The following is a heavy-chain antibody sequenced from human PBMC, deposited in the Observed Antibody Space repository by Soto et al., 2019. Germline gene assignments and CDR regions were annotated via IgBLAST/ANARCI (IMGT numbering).Heavy chain of an antibody. V-gene: IGHV1-18*01. CDR1: GYTLTSYG. J-gene: IGHJ6*02. D-gene: IGHD5-12*01. Sequence: QVQLVQSGAEVTKPGASVKVSCKASGYTLTSYGISWVRQAPGQGLEWMGWISAYNGDTNYAQSLQGRLTMTTDTSTTTAYMELRSLRSDDTAVYYCATTIGYSYYYYGMDVWGQGTTVTVSS. CDR3: ATTIGYSYYYYGMDV. CDR2: ISAYNGDT.